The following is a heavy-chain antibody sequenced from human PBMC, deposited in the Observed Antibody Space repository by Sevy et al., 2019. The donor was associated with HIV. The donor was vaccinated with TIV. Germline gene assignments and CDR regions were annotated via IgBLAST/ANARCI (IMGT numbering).Heavy chain of an antibody. CDR2: LNYDGSYT. CDR1: GFTFSSHW. J-gene: IGHJ4*02. Sequence: GGSLRLSCAASGFTFSSHWMQWVRQAPGKGLVWVSRLNYDGSYTNYADSVKGPFTISRDNAKGTLYLQMNSLRAEDTAVYYCARSKDHYYGSSGYHYYFDYWGQGTLVTVSS. D-gene: IGHD3-22*01. V-gene: IGHV3-74*01. CDR3: ARSKDHYYGSSGYHYYFDY.